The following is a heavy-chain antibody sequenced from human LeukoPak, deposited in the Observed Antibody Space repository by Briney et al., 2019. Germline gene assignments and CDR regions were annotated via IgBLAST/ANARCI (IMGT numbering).Heavy chain of an antibody. V-gene: IGHV3-30*18. CDR1: GFTFSSYG. CDR3: AKSDYGGDAFDI. Sequence: GGSLRLSCAASGFTFSSYGTHWVRQAPGKGLEWVAVISYDGSNKYYADSVKGRFTISRDNSKNTLYLQMNSLRAEDTAVYYCAKSDYGGDAFDIWGQGTMVTVSS. CDR2: ISYDGSNK. J-gene: IGHJ3*02. D-gene: IGHD4-23*01.